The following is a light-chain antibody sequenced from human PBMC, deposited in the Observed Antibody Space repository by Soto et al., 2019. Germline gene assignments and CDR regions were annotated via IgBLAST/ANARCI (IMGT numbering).Light chain of an antibody. V-gene: IGLV2-8*01. Sequence: QSALTQPASASGSPGQSVTISCTGSSSDLGGYTYVSWYQHHPGKAPKLIIYEVRERPSGVPDRFAGSKSGNTASLTVSGLQAEDEADYYCSSYGGSDNLVFGGGTKLTVL. J-gene: IGLJ3*02. CDR2: EVR. CDR1: SSDLGGYTY. CDR3: SSYGGSDNLV.